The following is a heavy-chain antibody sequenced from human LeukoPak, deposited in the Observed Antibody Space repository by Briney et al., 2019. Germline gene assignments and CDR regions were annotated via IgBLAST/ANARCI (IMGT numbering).Heavy chain of an antibody. CDR2: IWYDGSNK. D-gene: IGHD1-26*01. Sequence: PGRSLRLSCAASGFTFSSYSMHWVRQAPGKGLEWVAVIWYDGSNKYYADSVKGRFTISRDNSKNTLYLQMNSLRAEDTAVYYCARGSWETDYWGQGTLVTVSS. CDR3: ARGSWETDY. J-gene: IGHJ4*02. V-gene: IGHV3-33*01. CDR1: GFTFSSYS.